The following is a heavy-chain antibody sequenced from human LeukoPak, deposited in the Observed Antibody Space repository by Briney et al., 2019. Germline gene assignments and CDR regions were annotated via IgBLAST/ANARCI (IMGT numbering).Heavy chain of an antibody. Sequence: SETLSLTCAVYGGSFSGYYWSWIRQPPGKGLEWIGEINHSGSTNYNPSLKSRVTISVDTSKNQFSLKLSSATAADTAVYYCARGGSSYPDQIYYFDYWGQGTLVTVSS. CDR1: GGSFSGYY. J-gene: IGHJ4*02. CDR3: ARGGSSYPDQIYYFDY. V-gene: IGHV4-34*01. CDR2: INHSGST. D-gene: IGHD6-6*01.